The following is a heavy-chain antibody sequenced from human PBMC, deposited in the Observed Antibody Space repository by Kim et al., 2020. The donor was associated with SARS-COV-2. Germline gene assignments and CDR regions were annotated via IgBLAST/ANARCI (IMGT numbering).Heavy chain of an antibody. D-gene: IGHD5-12*01. J-gene: IGHJ4*02. CDR2: ISYDGSNK. Sequence: GGSLRLSCAASGFTFSSYAMHRVRQAPGKGLEWVAVISYDGSNKYYADSVKGRFTISRDNSKNTLYLQMNSLRAEDTAVYYCARDIRGYEDYWGQGTLVTVSS. CDR3: ARDIRGYEDY. V-gene: IGHV3-30*04. CDR1: GFTFSSYA.